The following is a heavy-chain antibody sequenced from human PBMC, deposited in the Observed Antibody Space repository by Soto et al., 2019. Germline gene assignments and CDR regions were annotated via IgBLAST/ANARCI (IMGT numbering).Heavy chain of an antibody. CDR2: ISEGGYT. V-gene: IGHV4-4*09. D-gene: IGHD3-10*01. Sequence: SETLSLTCTVYGDSISSFSNHYCSWIRQPPGRGLEWIGYISEGGYTSYNPSLRSRVFISVDTSNNQVSLNLASVTAADTAIYYCTTQGFGILHGLVDVWGQGTTVT. CDR3: TTQGFGILHGLVDV. J-gene: IGHJ6*02. CDR1: GDSISSFSNHY.